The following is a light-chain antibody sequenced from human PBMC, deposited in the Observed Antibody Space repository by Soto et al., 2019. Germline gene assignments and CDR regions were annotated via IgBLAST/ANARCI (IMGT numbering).Light chain of an antibody. CDR2: TAS. CDR1: QTIGKY. J-gene: IGKJ1*01. Sequence: DIQMTQLPSSLSASVGARVTISCRQSQTIGKYLNWYQQKPGQAPKLLIYTASTLPSGVPSRFSGSRPGTNFTLTISSLQPEDFATYYCQQSYNTPQTFGQGTKVDIK. V-gene: IGKV1-39*01. CDR3: QQSYNTPQT.